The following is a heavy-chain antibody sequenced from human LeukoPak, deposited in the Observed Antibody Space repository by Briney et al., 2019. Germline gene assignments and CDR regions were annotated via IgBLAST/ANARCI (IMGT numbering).Heavy chain of an antibody. J-gene: IGHJ4*02. CDR3: AKDMGNTLVVPAAYAFDY. Sequence: GGSLRLSCAASGFIFDDYAMHWVRQAPGKGLEWVSGISWNSGSIGYADSVKGRFTISRDNAKNSLYLQMNSLRAEDTAFYYCAKDMGNTLVVPAAYAFDYWGQGTLVTVSS. CDR1: GFIFDDYA. CDR2: ISWNSGSI. V-gene: IGHV3-9*01. D-gene: IGHD2-2*01.